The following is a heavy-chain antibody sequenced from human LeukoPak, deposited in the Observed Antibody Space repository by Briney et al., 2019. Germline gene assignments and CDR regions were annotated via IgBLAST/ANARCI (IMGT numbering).Heavy chain of an antibody. D-gene: IGHD2-21*02. J-gene: IGHJ4*01. V-gene: IGHV3-21*01. CDR1: GFTFSSYT. Sequence: GGSLSLSCAASGFTFSSYTMNWVRQAPGKGLEGVSSIVGSSGYISYADSVKGRFTISRDNAKKSLYLQMTSLTAEDTAVYYCARDRGAYCGGDCYLGFDYWGRGTLVTVSS. CDR3: ARDRGAYCGGDCYLGFDY. CDR2: IVGSSGYI.